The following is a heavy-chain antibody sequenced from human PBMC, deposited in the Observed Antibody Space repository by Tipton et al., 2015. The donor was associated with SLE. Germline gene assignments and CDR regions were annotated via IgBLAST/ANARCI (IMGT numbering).Heavy chain of an antibody. Sequence: TLSLTCAVYGGSFSGYYWSWIRQPPGKGLEWIGEINHSGSTNYNPSLKSRVTTSLDTTKNQFSLKLRSGTAAATAVYYCARRGGGYAGLDLWGRGSLVTVSS. CDR2: INHSGST. D-gene: IGHD5-12*01. CDR3: ARRGGGYAGLDL. CDR1: GGSFSGYY. J-gene: IGHJ2*01. V-gene: IGHV4-34*01.